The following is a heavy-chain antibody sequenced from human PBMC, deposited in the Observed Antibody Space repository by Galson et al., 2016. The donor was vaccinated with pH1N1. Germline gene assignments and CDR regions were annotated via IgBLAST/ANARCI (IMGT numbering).Heavy chain of an antibody. J-gene: IGHJ3*02. V-gene: IGHV3-48*03. CDR3: ARDTSGHAPRPYGAFDI. D-gene: IGHD3-10*01. Sequence: SLRLSCAASDFTFSSYEMSWVHQAPGKGLEWVAYISSSGSAIYYADSVEGRFTISRENAGNSLFLQMSSLRAEDTAVYYCARDTSGHAPRPYGAFDIWGQGTMVTVSS. CDR1: DFTFSSYE. CDR2: ISSSGSAI.